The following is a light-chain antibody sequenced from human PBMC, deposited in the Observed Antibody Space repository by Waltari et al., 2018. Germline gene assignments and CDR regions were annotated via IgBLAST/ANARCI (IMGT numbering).Light chain of an antibody. CDR3: QAWDTNIDVV. J-gene: IGLJ2*01. V-gene: IGLV3-1*01. Sequence: WDQRQPGQSPVFVICRSTKRPSGIPDRFSGSHSGNTATLTISGTQAIDEADYYCQAWDTNIDVVFGGGTKLTVL. CDR2: RST.